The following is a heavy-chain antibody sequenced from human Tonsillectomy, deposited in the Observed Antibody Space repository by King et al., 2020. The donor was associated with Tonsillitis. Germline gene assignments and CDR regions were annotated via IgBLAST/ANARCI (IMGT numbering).Heavy chain of an antibody. J-gene: IGHJ6*02. CDR2: KRYDGSNK. V-gene: IGHV3-30*02. CDR3: ATGVIRRRLTKDL. CDR1: GFTFSSYG. Sequence: VQLVESGGGVVQPGGSLRLSCAASGFTFSSYGMHWVRQAPGKGLEWVTFKRYDGSNKYYADSVKGRFTISRDNSKNTLYLQMNSLRAEDTAVYYCATGVIRRRLTKDLWAQGTTVT. D-gene: IGHD4-11*01.